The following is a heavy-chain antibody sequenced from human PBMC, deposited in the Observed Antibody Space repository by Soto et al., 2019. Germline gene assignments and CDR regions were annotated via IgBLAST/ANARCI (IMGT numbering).Heavy chain of an antibody. D-gene: IGHD1-7*01. CDR2: VSGGGGST. CDR1: GFTFSSYA. Sequence: GGSLRLSCAASGFTFSSYAMSWVRQAPGKGLEWVSTVSGGGGSTYYADSVKGRFTISRDNSKNTLYLQMNSLRAEDTALYYCAKDRETGTTTSYYFDYWGQGTLVTVSS. V-gene: IGHV3-23*01. CDR3: AKDRETGTTTSYYFDY. J-gene: IGHJ4*02.